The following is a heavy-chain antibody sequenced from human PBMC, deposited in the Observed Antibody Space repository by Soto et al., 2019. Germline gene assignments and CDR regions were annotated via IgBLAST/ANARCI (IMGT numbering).Heavy chain of an antibody. Sequence: GASVKVSCKASGGTFSSYTISWVRQAPGQGLEWMGRIIPILGIANYAQKFQGRVTITADKSTSTAYMELSSLRSEDTAVYYCARPDTNMAAAGTLIAFDIWGQGTMVTVSS. CDR3: ARPDTNMAAAGTLIAFDI. CDR2: IIPILGIA. D-gene: IGHD6-13*01. J-gene: IGHJ3*02. CDR1: GGTFSSYT. V-gene: IGHV1-69*02.